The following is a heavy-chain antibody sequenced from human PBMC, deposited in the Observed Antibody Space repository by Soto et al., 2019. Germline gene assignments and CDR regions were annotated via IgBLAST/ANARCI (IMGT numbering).Heavy chain of an antibody. D-gene: IGHD1-7*01. J-gene: IGHJ6*02. CDR2: SRNRGKSYTT. CDR3: XTGLIGTSGHYYYGMDV. V-gene: IGHV3-72*01. Sequence: GGSRRLSCALAGFTFATHYIDCVRHPAGGGRGWVGRSRNRGKSYTTKYSASIKGRSPISRDNSKMSLYLQMSSVKIEDTDVYYCXTGLIGTSGHYYYGMDVWGQGTTVTVSS. CDR1: GFTFATHY.